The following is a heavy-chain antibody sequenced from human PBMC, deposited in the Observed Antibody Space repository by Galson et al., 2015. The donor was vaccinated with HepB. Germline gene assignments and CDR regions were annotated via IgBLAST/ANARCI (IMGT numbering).Heavy chain of an antibody. Sequence: SLRLSCAASGFTVFSNDMSWVRQAPGKGLEWVAVIYSGEKTSYADSVKGRFTISKDTSKNILYLNMNNLRAEDTAVYYCARVEASSRSVGFWGQGTLVTVSS. V-gene: IGHV3-53*01. CDR1: GFTVFSND. CDR3: ARVEASSRSVGF. J-gene: IGHJ4*02. CDR2: IYSGEKT. D-gene: IGHD6-19*01.